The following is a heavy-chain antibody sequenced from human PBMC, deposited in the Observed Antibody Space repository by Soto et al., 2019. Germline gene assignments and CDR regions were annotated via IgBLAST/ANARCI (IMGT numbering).Heavy chain of an antibody. J-gene: IGHJ6*02. Sequence: QVQLVESGGGVVQPGRSLRLSCVGSGFPFWHYGMHWVRQAPGKGLEWVAVIWSDGNKESYADSVKGRFAISRDNSKDTSYLAMNRLRVEDSAVYFCARARHGGWLHMDVWGQGTTVSVSS. D-gene: IGHD6-19*01. CDR3: ARARHGGWLHMDV. CDR2: IWSDGNKE. V-gene: IGHV3-33*01. CDR1: GFPFWHYG.